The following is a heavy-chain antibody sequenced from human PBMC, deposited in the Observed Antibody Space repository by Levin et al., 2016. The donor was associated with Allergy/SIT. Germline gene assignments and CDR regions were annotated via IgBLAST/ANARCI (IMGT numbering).Heavy chain of an antibody. V-gene: IGHV4-39*01. Sequence: WIRQPPGKGLEWIGSIYYSGSTYYNPPLKSRVTISVDTSKNQFSLKLSSVTAADTAVYYCAVEQQLVRDWGQGTLVTVSS. CDR2: IYYSGST. J-gene: IGHJ4*02. D-gene: IGHD6-13*01. CDR3: AVEQQLVRD.